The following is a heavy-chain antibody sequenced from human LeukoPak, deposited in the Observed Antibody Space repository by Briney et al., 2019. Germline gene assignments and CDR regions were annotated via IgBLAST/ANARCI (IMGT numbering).Heavy chain of an antibody. V-gene: IGHV4-31*03. Sequence: SQTLSLTCTVSGGSVSSGTHYWTWIRQHPGKGLEWIGYIYYSGSTYYTPSLESRVTMSLDTSKNQFSLKLSSVTAADTAVYYCARGFGTSSYYYGMDVWGQGTRSPSP. CDR3: ARGFGTSSYYYGMDV. CDR1: GGSVSSGTHY. J-gene: IGHJ6*02. D-gene: IGHD3-10*01. CDR2: IYYSGST.